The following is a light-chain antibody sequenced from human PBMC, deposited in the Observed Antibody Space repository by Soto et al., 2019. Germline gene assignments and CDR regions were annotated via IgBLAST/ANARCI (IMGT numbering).Light chain of an antibody. Sequence: TVLTQSPATLSLSPGERATLSCRASQTVRRYLAWYQQKPGQAPRLLIYDASNRATGIPARFSGSGSGTDFTLTISDLEPEDFGVYYCQQRSNWPPTFGQGTKVEI. V-gene: IGKV3-11*01. J-gene: IGKJ1*01. CDR1: QTVRRY. CDR3: QQRSNWPPT. CDR2: DAS.